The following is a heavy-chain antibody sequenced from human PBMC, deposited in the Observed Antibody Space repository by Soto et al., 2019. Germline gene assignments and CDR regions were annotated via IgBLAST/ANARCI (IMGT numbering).Heavy chain of an antibody. D-gene: IGHD6-13*01. V-gene: IGHV5-51*01. CDR2: IYPGDSDT. CDR3: ARQRGAAKQQGPIDY. J-gene: IGHJ4*02. Sequence: PGESLKISCKGSGYSFTSYWIGWVRQMPGKGLEWMGIIYPGDSDTRYSPSFQGQVTISADKSISTAYLQWSSLKASDTAMYYCARQRGAAKQQGPIDYWGQGTLVTVSS. CDR1: GYSFTSYW.